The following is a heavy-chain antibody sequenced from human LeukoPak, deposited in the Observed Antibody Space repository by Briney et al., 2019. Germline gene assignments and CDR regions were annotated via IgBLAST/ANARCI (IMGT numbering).Heavy chain of an antibody. CDR1: GGSISSSGYY. CDR2: VYYSGTT. V-gene: IGHV4-39*07. J-gene: IGHJ4*02. CDR3: AREYSSSRYDY. D-gene: IGHD6-13*01. Sequence: PSETLSPTCSVSGGSISSSGYYWGWIRQPPGKGLEWIGSVYYSGTTYYNPSLKSRVIISVDTSKNQFSLRLSSVTAADTAIYYCAREYSSSRYDYWGQGTPVSVSS.